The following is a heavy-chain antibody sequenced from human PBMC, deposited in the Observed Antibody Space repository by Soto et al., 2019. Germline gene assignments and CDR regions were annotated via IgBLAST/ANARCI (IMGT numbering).Heavy chain of an antibody. J-gene: IGHJ3*02. CDR3: ARGGFITFGGVIVNPGAFDI. D-gene: IGHD3-16*02. V-gene: IGHV4-30-2*01. Sequence: SETLSLTCAVSGGSISSGGYSWSWIRQPPGKGLEWIGYIYYSGSTYYNPSLKSRVTISVDRSKNQFSLKLSSVTAADTAVYYCARGGFITFGGVIVNPGAFDIWGQGTMVTVS. CDR2: IYYSGST. CDR1: GGSISSGGYS.